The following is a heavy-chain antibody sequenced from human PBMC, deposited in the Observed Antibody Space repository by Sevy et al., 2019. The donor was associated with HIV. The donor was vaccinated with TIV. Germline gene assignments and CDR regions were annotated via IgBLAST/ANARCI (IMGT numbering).Heavy chain of an antibody. V-gene: IGHV3-30*18. CDR2: ISYDGSNK. CDR3: AKEGGVYSYGYFGY. D-gene: IGHD5-18*01. Sequence: GGSLRLSCAASGFTFSSYGMHWVRQAPGKGLEWVAVISYDGSNKYYADSVKGRFTISRDNSKNTLYLQMNSLRAEDTAVYYCAKEGGVYSYGYFGYWGQGTLVTVSS. J-gene: IGHJ4*02. CDR1: GFTFSSYG.